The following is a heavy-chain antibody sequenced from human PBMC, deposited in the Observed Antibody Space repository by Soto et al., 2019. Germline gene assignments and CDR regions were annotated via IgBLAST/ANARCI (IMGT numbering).Heavy chain of an antibody. CDR3: VRDGLDYYDTERLYFDN. J-gene: IGHJ4*02. CDR2: ISSSAVYI. V-gene: IGHV3-21*01. CDR1: GFNFITYS. Sequence: VQLVESGGGPVRPGGSLKLSCAASGFNFITYSLSWVRQAPGKGLEWVASISSSAVYIDYADSVKGRFTISRDNANTSLYLQMDRLRAEDTATYYCVRDGLDYYDTERLYFDNWGQGTLVTVSS. D-gene: IGHD3-22*01.